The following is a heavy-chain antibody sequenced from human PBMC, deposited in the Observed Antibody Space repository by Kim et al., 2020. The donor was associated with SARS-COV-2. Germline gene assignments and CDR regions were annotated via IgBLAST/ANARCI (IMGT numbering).Heavy chain of an antibody. V-gene: IGHV3-21*01. CDR2: ISSSSSYI. CDR3: AREGRATTVTTLDY. D-gene: IGHD4-17*01. Sequence: GGSLRLSCAASGFTFSSYSMNWVRQAPGKGLEWVSSISSSSSYIYYADSVKGRFTISRDNAKNSLYLQMNSLRAEDTAVYYCAREGRATTVTTLDYWGQGTLVTVSS. J-gene: IGHJ4*02. CDR1: GFTFSSYS.